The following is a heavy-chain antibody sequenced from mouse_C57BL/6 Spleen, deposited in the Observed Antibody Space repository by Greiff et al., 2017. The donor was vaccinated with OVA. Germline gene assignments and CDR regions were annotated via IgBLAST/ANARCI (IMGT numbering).Heavy chain of an antibody. CDR3: TRRRGSHYAMDY. J-gene: IGHJ4*01. CDR2: IDPETGGT. CDR1: GYTFTDYE. V-gene: IGHV1-15*01. Sequence: QVQLKESGAELVRPGASVTLSCKASGYTFTDYEMHWVKQTPVHGLEWIGAIDPETGGTAYNQKFKGKVILTADKSSSTAYMELRSLTSEDSAVYYCTRRRGSHYAMDYWGQGTSVTVSS.